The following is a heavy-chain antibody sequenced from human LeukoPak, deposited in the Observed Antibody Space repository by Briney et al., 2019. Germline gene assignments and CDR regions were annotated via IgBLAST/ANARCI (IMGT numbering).Heavy chain of an antibody. CDR2: INHSGST. CDR1: GGSFSGYY. Sequence: PSETLSLTCAVYGGSFSGYYWSWIRQPPGKGLEWIGEINHSGSTNYNPSLKSRVTISVDTSKNQFSLKLSSVIAADTAVYYCAREGRAIWGQGTMVTVSS. V-gene: IGHV4-34*01. CDR3: AREGRAI. J-gene: IGHJ3*02.